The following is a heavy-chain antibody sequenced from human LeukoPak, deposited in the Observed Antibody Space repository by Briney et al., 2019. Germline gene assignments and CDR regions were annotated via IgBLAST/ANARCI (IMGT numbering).Heavy chain of an antibody. V-gene: IGHV3-30*02. CDR3: AKNFPHSSGSFDY. D-gene: IGHD3-22*01. Sequence: GGSLRLSCAVSGFTFSTYGMHWVRQASGKGLEWVPFIRYDGSNKYYVDSVKGRFTISRDNSENTLYLQMDNLRAEDTAVYYCAKNFPHSSGSFDYWGQGTLVTVSS. J-gene: IGHJ4*02. CDR1: GFTFSTYG. CDR2: IRYDGSNK.